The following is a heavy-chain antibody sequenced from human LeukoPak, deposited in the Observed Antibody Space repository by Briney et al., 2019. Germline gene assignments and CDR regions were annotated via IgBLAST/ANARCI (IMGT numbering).Heavy chain of an antibody. D-gene: IGHD5-24*01. CDR3: SRGTDAYKCGNS. CDR1: GGSFSGYY. Sequence: PETLSLTCAVYGGSFSGYYWTWIRQPPGKGLEWIGEIHYSGRINYNPSLKSRVTISADTSNNHFSLKMNSVTAADTAVYYCSRGTDAYKCGNSWGQGTLVTVSS. CDR2: IHYSGRI. V-gene: IGHV4-34*01. J-gene: IGHJ4*02.